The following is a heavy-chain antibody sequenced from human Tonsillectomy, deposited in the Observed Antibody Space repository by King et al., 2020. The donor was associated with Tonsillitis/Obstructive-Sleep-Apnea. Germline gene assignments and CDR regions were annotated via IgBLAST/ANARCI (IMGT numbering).Heavy chain of an antibody. V-gene: IGHV3-11*05. Sequence: VQLVESGGGLVEPGGTLRLSCEASGFSFGDYYMTWIRQAPGKGLDWVSYISTGSSFLNYADSVKGRFTISRDNAKTSMYLQMKSLRVDDTAVYYCARVRELRLGYYYMDVWGKGTTVTVSS. D-gene: IGHD3-16*01. J-gene: IGHJ6*03. CDR2: ISTGSSFL. CDR1: GFSFGDYY. CDR3: ARVRELRLGYYYMDV.